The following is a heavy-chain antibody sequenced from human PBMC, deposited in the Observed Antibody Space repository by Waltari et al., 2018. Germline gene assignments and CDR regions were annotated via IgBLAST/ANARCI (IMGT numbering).Heavy chain of an antibody. D-gene: IGHD6-13*01. J-gene: IGHJ3*02. V-gene: IGHV1-69*12. CDR2: IIPIFGTA. CDR3: ARDGITAAGTTGDAFDI. CDR1: GGTFSSYA. Sequence: QVQLVQSGAEVKKPGSSVKVSCKASGGTFSSYAIRWVRQAPGQGLEWMGGIIPIFGTANYAQKFQGRVTITADESTSTAYMELSSLRSEDTAVYYCARDGITAAGTTGDAFDIWGQGTMVTVSS.